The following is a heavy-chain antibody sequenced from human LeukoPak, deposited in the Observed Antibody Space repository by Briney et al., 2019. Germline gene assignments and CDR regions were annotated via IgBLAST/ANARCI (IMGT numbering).Heavy chain of an antibody. D-gene: IGHD3-10*01. Sequence: SETLSLTCTVSGGSISSGSYYWSWIRQPAGKGLEWIGRIYTSGSTNYNPSLKSRVTISGDTSKNQFSLKLRSVTAADTAVYYCARSDGYGLVGIWGQGTMVTVSS. J-gene: IGHJ3*02. V-gene: IGHV4-61*02. CDR1: GGSISSGSYY. CDR2: IYTSGST. CDR3: ARSDGYGLVGI.